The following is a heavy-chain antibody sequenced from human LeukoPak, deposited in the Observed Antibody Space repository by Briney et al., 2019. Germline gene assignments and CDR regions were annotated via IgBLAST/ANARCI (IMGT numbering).Heavy chain of an antibody. Sequence: TGGSLRLSCAASGFTFSNAWMSWVRQAPGKGLEWVANIKQDGSEKYYVDSVKGRFTISRDNAKNSLYLQMNSLRAEDTAVYYCARERDSSSLPLDAFDIWGQGTMVTVSS. J-gene: IGHJ3*02. CDR2: IKQDGSEK. D-gene: IGHD6-13*01. CDR1: GFTFSNAW. V-gene: IGHV3-7*01. CDR3: ARERDSSSLPLDAFDI.